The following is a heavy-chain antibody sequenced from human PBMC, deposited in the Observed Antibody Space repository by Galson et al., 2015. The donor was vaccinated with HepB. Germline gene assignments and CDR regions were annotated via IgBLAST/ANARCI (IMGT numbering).Heavy chain of an antibody. CDR3: VRDSRLELQLNNYYSYGMDV. CDR2: IIPIVDIA. CDR1: GGTFSSYT. D-gene: IGHD1-7*01. Sequence: SVKVSCKASGGTFSSYTISWLRQAPGQGLEWLGRIIPIVDIANYPQKFQDRVTMTTQTSTGTAYMEMRSLRSDDTAVYYCVRDSRLELQLNNYYSYGMDVWGQGT. V-gene: IGHV1-69*04. J-gene: IGHJ6*02.